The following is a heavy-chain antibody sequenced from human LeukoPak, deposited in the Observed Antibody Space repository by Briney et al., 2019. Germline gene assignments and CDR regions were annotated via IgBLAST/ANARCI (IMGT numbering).Heavy chain of an antibody. V-gene: IGHV3-33*01. CDR1: GFTFSSYG. CDR2: IWYDGSNK. CDR3: ARVGYYDSSGYTDFDY. J-gene: IGHJ4*02. D-gene: IGHD3-22*01. Sequence: GGSLRLSCAASGFTFSSYGMHWVRQAPGKGLEWVAVIWYDGSNKYYADSVKGRFTISRDNSKNTLYLQMNSLRAEDTAVYYCARVGYYDSSGYTDFDYWGQGTLVTVSS.